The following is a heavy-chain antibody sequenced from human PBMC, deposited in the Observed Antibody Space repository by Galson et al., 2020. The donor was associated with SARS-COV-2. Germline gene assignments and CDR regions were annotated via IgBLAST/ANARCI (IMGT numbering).Heavy chain of an antibody. CDR3: AKDYQRGYYDFWSGPASDDYFDY. V-gene: IGHV3-30*18. CDR1: GFTFSSYG. Sequence: GGSLRLSCAASGFTFSSYGMHWVRQAPGKGLEWVAVISYDGSNKYYADSVKGRFTISRDNSKNTLYVQMNSLRAEDTAVYYCAKDYQRGYYDFWSGPASDDYFDYSGQGTLVTVSS. D-gene: IGHD3-3*01. CDR2: ISYDGSNK. J-gene: IGHJ4*02.